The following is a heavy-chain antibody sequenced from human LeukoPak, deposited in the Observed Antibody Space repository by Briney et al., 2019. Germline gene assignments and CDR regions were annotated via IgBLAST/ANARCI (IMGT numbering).Heavy chain of an antibody. CDR1: GDSIGSRNYY. V-gene: IGHV4-39*01. CDR2: IFYSGST. J-gene: IGHJ1*01. CDR3: ARLSHGSSWLEYL. Sequence: SETLSLTCTVSGDSIGSRNYYWGWVRQPPGKGLEWIGNIFYSGSTYYNPSLKSRVTMSVDTSKNHFSLRLSSVTAADTAVYYCARLSHGSSWLEYL. D-gene: IGHD6-13*01.